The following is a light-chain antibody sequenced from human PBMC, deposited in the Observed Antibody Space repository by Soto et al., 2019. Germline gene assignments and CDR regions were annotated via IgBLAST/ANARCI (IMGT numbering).Light chain of an antibody. V-gene: IGKV1-5*01. Sequence: DIQMTQSPSTLSASVGDRVTITCRASQSISRWLAWSQQKPVKAPKFLIYDASTLEVGVPSRFSGSASGTEFTLTISSLQPDDFATYYCQHYNSYSSLTFGGGTKVDIK. CDR1: QSISRW. J-gene: IGKJ4*01. CDR2: DAS. CDR3: QHYNSYSSLT.